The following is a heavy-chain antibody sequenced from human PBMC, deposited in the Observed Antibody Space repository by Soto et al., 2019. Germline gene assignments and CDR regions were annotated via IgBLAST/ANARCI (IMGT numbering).Heavy chain of an antibody. CDR3: ARSIYYYDSSGYYLQH. Sequence: GESLKISCKGSGYSFTTYWIAWVRQMPGKGLEWMGIIYPGDSDTRYSPSFQGQVTISADKSISTAYLQWSSLKASDTAMYYCARSIYYYDSSGYYLQHWGQGTLVTVSS. CDR2: IYPGDSDT. V-gene: IGHV5-51*01. CDR1: GYSFTTYW. J-gene: IGHJ1*01. D-gene: IGHD3-22*01.